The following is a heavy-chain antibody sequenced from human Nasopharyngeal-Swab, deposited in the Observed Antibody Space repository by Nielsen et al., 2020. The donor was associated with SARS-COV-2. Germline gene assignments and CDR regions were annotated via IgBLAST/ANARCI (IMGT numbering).Heavy chain of an antibody. CDR1: GFTFSDYY. J-gene: IGHJ6*03. Sequence: GESLKISCAASGFTFSDYYMSWTRQAPGKGLEWVSYISSSGSTIYYADSVKGRFTISRDNAKNSLYLQMNSLRAEDTAVYYCAWLGVVSYYYMDVWGKGTTVTVSS. CDR3: AWLGVVSYYYMDV. CDR2: ISSSGSTI. V-gene: IGHV3-11*04. D-gene: IGHD3-10*01.